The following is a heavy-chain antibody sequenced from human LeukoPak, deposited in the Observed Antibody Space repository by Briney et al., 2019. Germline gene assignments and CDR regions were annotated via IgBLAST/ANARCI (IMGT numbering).Heavy chain of an antibody. CDR2: IYYSGST. Sequence: SQTLSLTCTVSGGSISSGGYYWSWIRQHPGKGLEWIGYIYYSGSTYYNPSLKSRVTISVDTSKNQFSLKLSSVAAADTAVDYCARDREGWFGEIQHYGMDVWGQGTTVTVSS. V-gene: IGHV4-31*03. D-gene: IGHD3-10*01. J-gene: IGHJ6*02. CDR3: ARDREGWFGEIQHYGMDV. CDR1: GGSISSGGYY.